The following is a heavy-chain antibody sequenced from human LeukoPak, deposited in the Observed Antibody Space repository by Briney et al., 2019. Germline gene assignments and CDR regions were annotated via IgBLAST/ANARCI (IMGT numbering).Heavy chain of an antibody. D-gene: IGHD3-16*01. V-gene: IGHV4-39*01. CDR1: GGSISSSNYY. Sequence: SETLSLTCSVSGGSISSSNYYWGWIRQSSGKGLEWIGNIYYSGTTSYNPSLKSRVTISVVTSKNQFSLKLTSVTAADTAVYYCARQLGAFDIWGQGTMVTVSS. CDR3: ARQLGAFDI. J-gene: IGHJ3*02. CDR2: IYYSGTT.